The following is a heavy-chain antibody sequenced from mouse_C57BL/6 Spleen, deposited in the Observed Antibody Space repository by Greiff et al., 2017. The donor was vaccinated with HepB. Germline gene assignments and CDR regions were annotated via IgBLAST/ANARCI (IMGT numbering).Heavy chain of an antibody. J-gene: IGHJ3*01. D-gene: IGHD2-4*01. Sequence: VQLQQSGAELVMPGASVKLSCKASGYTFTSYWMHWVKQRPGQGLEWIGEIDPSDSYTNYNQKFKGKSTLTVDKSSSTAYMQLSSLTSEDSAVYYCARYYYDYGFAYWGQGTLVTVSA. CDR1: GYTFTSYW. V-gene: IGHV1-69*01. CDR2: IDPSDSYT. CDR3: ARYYYDYGFAY.